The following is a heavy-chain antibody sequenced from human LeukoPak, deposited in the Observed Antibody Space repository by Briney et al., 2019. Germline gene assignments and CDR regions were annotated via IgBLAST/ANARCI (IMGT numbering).Heavy chain of an antibody. J-gene: IGHJ4*02. Sequence: GRSLRLSCAASGFTFDDYAMHWVRQAPGKGLEWVSGISWNSGSIGYADSVKGRFTISRDNAKNSLYLQMNSLRAEDMALYYCAKGYSNYLGVVDYWGQGTVVTVSS. D-gene: IGHD4-11*01. CDR2: ISWNSGSI. V-gene: IGHV3-9*03. CDR1: GFTFDDYA. CDR3: AKGYSNYLGVVDY.